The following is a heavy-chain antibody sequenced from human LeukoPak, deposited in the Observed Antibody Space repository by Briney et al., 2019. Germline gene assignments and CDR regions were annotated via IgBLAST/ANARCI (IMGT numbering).Heavy chain of an antibody. CDR2: ITSSSNYI. CDR3: ARDCWDYGSGSYCGIDY. CDR1: GFTFSSYN. D-gene: IGHD3-10*01. Sequence: GGSLRLSCAASGFTFSSYNMNWVRQAPGKGLEWVSSITSSSNYIYYADSVKGRFTISRDNARNSLYLQMNSLRAEDTTVYYCARDCWDYGSGSYCGIDYWGQGTLVTVSS. J-gene: IGHJ4*02. V-gene: IGHV3-21*03.